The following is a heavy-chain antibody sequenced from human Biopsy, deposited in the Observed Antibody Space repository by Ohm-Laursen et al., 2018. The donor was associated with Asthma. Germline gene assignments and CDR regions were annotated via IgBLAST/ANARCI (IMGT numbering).Heavy chain of an antibody. CDR3: ARARESSSWASAFDI. Sequence: SLRLSCAASGFTFRSYWMSWVRQAPGKGLEWVANIKEDGSEKYYVDSVKGRFTISRDNAKNSLYLQMNSLRAEETAVYYCARARESSSWASAFDIWGQGTKGTVSS. CDR2: IKEDGSEK. J-gene: IGHJ3*02. D-gene: IGHD6-6*01. CDR1: GFTFRSYW. V-gene: IGHV3-7*01.